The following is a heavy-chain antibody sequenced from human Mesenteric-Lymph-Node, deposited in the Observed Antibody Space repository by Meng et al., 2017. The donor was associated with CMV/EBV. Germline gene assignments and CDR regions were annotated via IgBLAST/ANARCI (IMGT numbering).Heavy chain of an antibody. CDR2: IRKKIYGETT. Sequence: GESLKISCAASGFTFSSYSMNWVRQAPRKGLEWVGFIRKKIYGETTEYAASAKGRFAISRDDSKNIVYLEMNSLKTEDTALYFCTRDILSGWSYFDYWGQGALVTVSS. V-gene: IGHV3-49*04. J-gene: IGHJ4*02. CDR1: GFTFSSYS. D-gene: IGHD6-19*01. CDR3: TRDILSGWSYFDY.